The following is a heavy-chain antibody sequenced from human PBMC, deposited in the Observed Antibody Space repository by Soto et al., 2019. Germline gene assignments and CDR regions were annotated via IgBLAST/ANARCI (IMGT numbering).Heavy chain of an antibody. CDR3: AREGGPIAAVEGVNWFDP. CDR2: IIPIFDTT. J-gene: IGHJ5*02. CDR1: GGTFSSYA. Sequence: QVQLVQSGAEVKKPGSSVKVSCKASGGTFSSYAINWVRQAPGQGLEWMGGIIPIFDTTRYAQNFQGRVTITADKSTSTAYMDRSSLRSEDTAVYYCAREGGPIAAVEGVNWFDPWGQGTLVTVSS. V-gene: IGHV1-69*06. D-gene: IGHD6-6*01.